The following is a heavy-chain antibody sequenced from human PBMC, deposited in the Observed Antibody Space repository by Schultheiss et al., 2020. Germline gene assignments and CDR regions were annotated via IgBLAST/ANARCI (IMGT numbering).Heavy chain of an antibody. D-gene: IGHD3-22*01. CDR2: IIPIFGTA. V-gene: IGHV1-69*06. J-gene: IGHJ4*02. CDR3: ARESLEGYDSSGYWGYYFDY. Sequence: SVKVSFKASGGTFSSYAISWVRQAPGQGLEWMGGIIPIFGTANYAQKFQGRVTITADKSTSTAYMELSSLRSEDTAVYYCARESLEGYDSSGYWGYYFDYWGQGTLVTVSS. CDR1: GGTFSSYA.